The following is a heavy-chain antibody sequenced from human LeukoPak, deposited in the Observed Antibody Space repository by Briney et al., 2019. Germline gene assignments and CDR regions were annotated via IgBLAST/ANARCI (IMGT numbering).Heavy chain of an antibody. CDR1: GFTFSSYA. CDR3: AKDIARQDFWSGYYDGMDV. Sequence: GGSLRLSCAASGFTFSSYAMSWVRQAPGKGLEWVSAIGGSGGSTYYADSVKGRFTISRDNSKNTLYLQMNSLRAEDTAVYYCAKDIARQDFWSGYYDGMDVWGQGTTVTVSS. D-gene: IGHD3-3*01. V-gene: IGHV3-23*01. CDR2: IGGSGGST. J-gene: IGHJ6*02.